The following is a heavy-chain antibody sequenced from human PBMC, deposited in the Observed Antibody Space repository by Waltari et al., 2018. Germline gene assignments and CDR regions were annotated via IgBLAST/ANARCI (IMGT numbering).Heavy chain of an antibody. CDR3: AKASGYYSGSFDY. D-gene: IGHD3-22*01. CDR1: GFTFDDYA. V-gene: IGHV3-9*01. CDR2: ISWNRGSI. J-gene: IGHJ4*02. Sequence: EVQLVESGGGLVQPGRSLRLSCAASGFTFDDYAMHWVRQAPGKGLGWVSGISWNRGSIGYADSVKGRFTISRDNAKNSLYLQMNSLRAEDTALYYCAKASGYYSGSFDYWGQGTLVTVSS.